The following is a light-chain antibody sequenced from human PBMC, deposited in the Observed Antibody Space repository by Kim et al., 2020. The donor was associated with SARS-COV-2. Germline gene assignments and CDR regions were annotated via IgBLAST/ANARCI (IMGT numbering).Light chain of an antibody. V-gene: IGKV3-15*01. Sequence: EIVMTQSPATLSVSPGERVTLSCRASQSVSSNLAWYQQKPGQAPRLLIYGASTRAPGIPARFSGSGSGTDFTLTIYSLQSEDFAVYYCHQYNDWPPLTFGGGTKLEI. CDR3: HQYNDWPPLT. CDR1: QSVSSN. J-gene: IGKJ4*01. CDR2: GAS.